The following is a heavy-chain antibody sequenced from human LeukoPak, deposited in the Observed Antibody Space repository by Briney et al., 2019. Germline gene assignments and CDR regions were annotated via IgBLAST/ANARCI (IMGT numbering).Heavy chain of an antibody. V-gene: IGHV3-30-3*01. CDR2: ISYDGSNK. J-gene: IGHJ6*03. Sequence: PGGSLRLSCAASGFTFSSYAMHWVRQAPGKGLEWVAVISYDGSNKYYADSVKGRFTISRDNSKNTLYLQMNSLRAEDTAVYYCARDYGYGSGSYYYYYYYMDVWGKGTTVTVSS. CDR1: GFTFSSYA. CDR3: ARDYGYGSGSYYYYYYYMDV. D-gene: IGHD3-10*01.